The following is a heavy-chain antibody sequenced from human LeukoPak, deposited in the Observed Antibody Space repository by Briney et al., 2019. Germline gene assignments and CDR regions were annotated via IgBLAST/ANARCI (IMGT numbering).Heavy chain of an antibody. CDR2: INPSGGST. CDR3: ASGEYYYDSSLY. J-gene: IGHJ4*02. Sequence: GASVKVSCKASGYTFTGYFMHWVRQAPGQGLEWMGIINPSGGSTSYAQKFQGRVTMTRDTSTSTVYMELSSLRSEDSAVYYCASGEYYYDSSLYWGQGTLVTVSS. V-gene: IGHV1-46*01. D-gene: IGHD3-22*01. CDR1: GYTFTGYF.